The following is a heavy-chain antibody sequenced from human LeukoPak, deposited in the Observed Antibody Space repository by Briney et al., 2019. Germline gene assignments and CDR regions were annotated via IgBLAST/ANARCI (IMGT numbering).Heavy chain of an antibody. CDR1: GYSISSGYY. CDR2: ICHSGST. Sequence: SETLSLTCTVSGYSISSGYYWGWIRQPPGKGLEWIGSICHSGSTYYNPSLKSRVTISVDTSKNQFSLKLSSVTAADTAVYYCARVGVGRTDVWGQGTTVTVSS. D-gene: IGHD2-15*01. CDR3: ARVGVGRTDV. V-gene: IGHV4-38-2*02. J-gene: IGHJ6*02.